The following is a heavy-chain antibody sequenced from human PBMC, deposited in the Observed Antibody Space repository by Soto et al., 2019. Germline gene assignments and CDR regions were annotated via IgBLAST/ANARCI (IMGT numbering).Heavy chain of an antibody. V-gene: IGHV3-23*01. CDR3: ARDGGNICSGGSCYFQAPDY. D-gene: IGHD2-15*01. CDR2: MSGSGRST. Sequence: EVQLLESGGGSVQPGGSLRLSCSASGFTFSNYAMSWVRQAPGQGREWVASMSGSGRSTNYADTAKGRFTISRDNSKNTLAVQMSSLRAEDTAVYYCARDGGNICSGGSCYFQAPDYWGQGTLVTVSP. CDR1: GFTFSNYA. J-gene: IGHJ4*02.